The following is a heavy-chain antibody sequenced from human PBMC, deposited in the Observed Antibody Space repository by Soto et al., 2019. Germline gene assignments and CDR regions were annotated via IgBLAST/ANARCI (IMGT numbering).Heavy chain of an antibody. J-gene: IGHJ5*02. V-gene: IGHV3-30*03. CDR1: GFTFSSYG. Sequence: QVQLVESGGGVVQPGRSLRLSCAASGFTFSSYGMHWVRQAPGKGLEWVAVISYDGSNKYYADSVKGRFTISRDNSKNTLYLQINSLRAEDTAVYYCARGSGGSDNWFDPWGQGTLVTVSS. CDR2: ISYDGSNK. CDR3: ARGSGGSDNWFDP. D-gene: IGHD2-15*01.